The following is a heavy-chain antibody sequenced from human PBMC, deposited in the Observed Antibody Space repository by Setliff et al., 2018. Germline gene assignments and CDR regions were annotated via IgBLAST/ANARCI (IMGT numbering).Heavy chain of an antibody. CDR3: AARCSSTSCRYYYGSGSSVPFDY. J-gene: IGHJ4*02. CDR2: IIPMFGTA. D-gene: IGHD3-10*01. V-gene: IGHV1-69*13. Sequence: SVKVSCKASGGTFSSYAISWVRLAPGQGLEWMGGIIPMFGTANYAQKFQGRVTITADESTSTAYMELSSLRSEDTAVYYCAARCSSTSCRYYYGSGSSVPFDYWGQGTLVTV. CDR1: GGTFSSYA.